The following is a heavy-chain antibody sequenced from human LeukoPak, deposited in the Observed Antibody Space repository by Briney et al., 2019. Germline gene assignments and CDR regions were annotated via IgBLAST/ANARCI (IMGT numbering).Heavy chain of an antibody. V-gene: IGHV4-59*11. Sequence: SETLSLTCTVSGVSLSSHYWSWIRQPPGKGLQWIGYIYYSGSTNYNPSLKSRVTISVDTSKNQFSLKLSSVTAADTAVYYCARSFYYYYYMDVWGKGTTVTVSS. CDR1: GVSLSSHY. J-gene: IGHJ6*03. CDR3: ARSFYYYYYMDV. CDR2: IYYSGST.